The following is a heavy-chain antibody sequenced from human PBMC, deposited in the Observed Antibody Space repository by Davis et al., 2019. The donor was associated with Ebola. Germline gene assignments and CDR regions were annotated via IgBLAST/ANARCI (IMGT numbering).Heavy chain of an antibody. Sequence: SETLSLTCTVSGGSISSSSYYWGWIRQPPGKGLEWIGSIYYSGSTYYNPSLKSRVTISVDTSKNQFSLKLSSVTAADTAVYYCARVEAVAGTNMIDYWGQGTLVTVSS. D-gene: IGHD6-19*01. CDR2: IYYSGST. J-gene: IGHJ4*02. CDR1: GGSISSSSYY. CDR3: ARVEAVAGTNMIDY. V-gene: IGHV4-39*01.